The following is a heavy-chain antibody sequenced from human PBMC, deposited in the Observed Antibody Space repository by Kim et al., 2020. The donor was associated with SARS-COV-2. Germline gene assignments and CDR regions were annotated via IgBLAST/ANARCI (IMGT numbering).Heavy chain of an antibody. V-gene: IGHV3-48*04. CDR3: ASYSSGWQRVGA. D-gene: IGHD6-19*01. J-gene: IGHJ5*02. CDR2: ISSSSSTI. CDR1: GFTFSSYS. Sequence: GGSLRLSCAASGFTFSSYSMNWVRQAPGKGLEWVSYISSSSSTIYYADSVKGRFTISRDNAKNSLYLQMNSLRAEDTAVYYCASYSSGWQRVGAWGQGTLVTVSS.